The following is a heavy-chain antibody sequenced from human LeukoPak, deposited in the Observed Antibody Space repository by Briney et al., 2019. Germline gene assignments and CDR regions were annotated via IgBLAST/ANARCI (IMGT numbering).Heavy chain of an antibody. V-gene: IGHV5-51*01. Sequence: PGEPLKISFKGSGYRFTSYWIGWVRPMPGKGLEWRGIIYPGDSDTRYSPSFQGQVTISADKSITTAYLQWSSLKASDTAMYYCVWSTSFPRGFDYWGQGTLVTVSS. J-gene: IGHJ4*02. D-gene: IGHD2-2*01. CDR2: IYPGDSDT. CDR1: GYRFTSYW. CDR3: VWSTSFPRGFDY.